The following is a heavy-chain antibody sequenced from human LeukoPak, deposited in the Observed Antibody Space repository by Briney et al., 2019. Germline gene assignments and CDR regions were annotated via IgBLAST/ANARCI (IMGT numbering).Heavy chain of an antibody. CDR1: GVSITSYS. D-gene: IGHD1/OR15-1a*01. CDR2: IHNTEAP. Sequence: PSETLSLTCSVSGVSITSYSWNWIRQPPGRGLEWIGHIHNTEAPNYNPSLKGRVTISKDTSKNQFSLKLNSVTAADTAVYYCVTNAGTAAFDALSVWGRGTLVTVST. CDR3: VTNAGTAAFDALSV. V-gene: IGHV4-59*01. J-gene: IGHJ3*01.